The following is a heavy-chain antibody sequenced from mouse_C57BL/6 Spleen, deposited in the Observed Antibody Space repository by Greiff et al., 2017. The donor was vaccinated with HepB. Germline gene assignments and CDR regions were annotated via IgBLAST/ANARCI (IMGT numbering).Heavy chain of an antibody. J-gene: IGHJ1*03. D-gene: IGHD1-1*01. CDR2: IRLKSDNYAT. Sequence: EVMLVESGGGLVQPGGSMKLSCVASGFTFSNYWMNWVRQSPEKGLEWVAQIRLKSDNYATHYAESVKGRFTISRDDSKSSVYLQMNNLRAEDTGIYYCTGGVLTTVVAPGWYFDVWGTGTTVTVSS. CDR1: GFTFSNYW. CDR3: TGGVLTTVVAPGWYFDV. V-gene: IGHV6-3*01.